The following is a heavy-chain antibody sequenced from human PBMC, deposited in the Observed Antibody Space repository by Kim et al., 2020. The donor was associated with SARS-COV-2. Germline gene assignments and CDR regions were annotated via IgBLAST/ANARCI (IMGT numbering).Heavy chain of an antibody. D-gene: IGHD5-18*01. CDR1: GFTFSSYT. CDR2: ISYDGSNK. CDR3: ARAPLARQLWLGSY. J-gene: IGHJ4*02. Sequence: GVSLRLSCAASGFTFSSYTMHWVRQAPGKGLEWVAVISYDGSNKYYADSVKGRFTISRDNSKNTVYLQMNSLRAEDTAVYYCARAPLARQLWLGSYWGQGTLVTVSS. V-gene: IGHV3-30*04.